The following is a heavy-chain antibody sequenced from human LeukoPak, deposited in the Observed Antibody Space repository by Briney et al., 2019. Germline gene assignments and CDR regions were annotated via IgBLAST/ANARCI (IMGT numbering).Heavy chain of an antibody. Sequence: GASVKVSCKASGGTFSSYAISWVRQAPGQGLEWMGGIIPIFGTANYAQKFQGRVTITADESTSTAYMELSSLRSEDTAVYYCATAVGATYLDWYFDLWGRGTLVTVSS. D-gene: IGHD1-26*01. CDR2: IIPIFGTA. V-gene: IGHV1-69*01. J-gene: IGHJ2*01. CDR3: ATAVGATYLDWYFDL. CDR1: GGTFSSYA.